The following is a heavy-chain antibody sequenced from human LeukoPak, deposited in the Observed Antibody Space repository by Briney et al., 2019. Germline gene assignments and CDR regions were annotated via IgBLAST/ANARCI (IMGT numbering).Heavy chain of an antibody. D-gene: IGHD3-9*01. CDR2: IYYSGST. J-gene: IGHJ4*02. CDR3: ARGYPSGHYDILTGYYMVTHFDY. CDR1: GGSISSYY. V-gene: IGHV4-59*06. Sequence: ASETLSLTCTVSGGSISSYYWSWIRQPPGKGLEWIGYIYYSGSTYYNPSLKSRVTISVDTSKNQFSLKLSSVTAADTAVYYCARGYPSGHYDILTGYYMVTHFDYWGQGTLVTVSS.